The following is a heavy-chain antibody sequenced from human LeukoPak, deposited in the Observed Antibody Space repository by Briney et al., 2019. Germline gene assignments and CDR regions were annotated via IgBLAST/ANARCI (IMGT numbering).Heavy chain of an antibody. V-gene: IGHV4-4*02. CDR1: NASISGRNW. Sequence: PSETLSLTCAVSNASISGRNWWNWVRQPPGKGLEWIGEVSHSGSTNYNPSLKSRVTISVDKSKNQFSLKLSSVTAADTAVYYCARDLLYCSRTSCYELGWFDPWGQGTLVTVSS. J-gene: IGHJ5*02. CDR2: VSHSGST. CDR3: ARDLLYCSRTSCYELGWFDP. D-gene: IGHD2-2*01.